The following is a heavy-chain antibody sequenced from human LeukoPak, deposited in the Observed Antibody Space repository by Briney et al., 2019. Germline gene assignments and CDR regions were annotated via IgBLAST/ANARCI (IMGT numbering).Heavy chain of an antibody. CDR2: FYHSGST. CDR1: GYSIRSGHY. CDR3: ARGQTYYDFWSGYNVFDY. Sequence: SETLSLTCTVSGYSIRSGHYWGWIRQPPGKGLEWIGSFYHSGSTYYNPSLKSRVTISVDTSKNQFSLKLSSVTAADTAVYYCARGQTYYDFWSGYNVFDYWGQGTLVTVSS. D-gene: IGHD3-3*01. J-gene: IGHJ4*02. V-gene: IGHV4-38-2*02.